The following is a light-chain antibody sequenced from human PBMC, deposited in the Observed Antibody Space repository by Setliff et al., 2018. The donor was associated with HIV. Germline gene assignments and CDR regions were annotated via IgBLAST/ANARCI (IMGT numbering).Light chain of an antibody. CDR2: DNN. J-gene: IGLJ1*01. CDR1: SSNFGAGYD. V-gene: IGLV1-40*01. CDR3: QSYDSSLSAYV. Sequence: QSVLTQPPSVSGTPGQRVTISCTGSSSNFGAGYDVHWYQQLPGTAPKLLISDNNNRPSGVPDRFSGSKSGTSASLAITGLQAEDEADYYCQSYDSSLSAYVFGTGTKVTVL.